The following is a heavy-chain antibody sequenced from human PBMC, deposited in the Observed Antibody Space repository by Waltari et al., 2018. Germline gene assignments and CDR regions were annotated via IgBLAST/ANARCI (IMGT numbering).Heavy chain of an antibody. J-gene: IGHJ4*02. D-gene: IGHD6-13*01. CDR1: GGSINSYY. CDR2: IYYSGST. V-gene: IGHV4-59*08. CDR3: ARHEYSTTWGGLD. Sequence: QVQLQESGPGLVKPSETLSLTCTVSGGSINSYYWSWIRQPQGKGLGWIAYIYYSGSTNYNPSHKSRVTISVATSKNQFSLKLSSVTAADTAIYYCARHEYSTTWGGLDWGQGTLVTVSS.